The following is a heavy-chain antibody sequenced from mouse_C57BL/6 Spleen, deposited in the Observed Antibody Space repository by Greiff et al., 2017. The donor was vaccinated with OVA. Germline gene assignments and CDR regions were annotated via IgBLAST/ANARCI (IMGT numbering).Heavy chain of an antibody. CDR1: GFTFSDYG. Sequence: EVMLVESGGGLVKPGGSLKLSCAASGFTFSDYGMHWVRQAPEKGLEWVAYISSGSSTIYYADTVKGRFTISRDNAKNTLFLQMTSLRSEDTAMYYCARPGYYGSSSYWYFDVWGTGTTVTVSS. J-gene: IGHJ1*03. CDR2: ISSGSSTI. V-gene: IGHV5-17*01. CDR3: ARPGYYGSSSYWYFDV. D-gene: IGHD1-1*01.